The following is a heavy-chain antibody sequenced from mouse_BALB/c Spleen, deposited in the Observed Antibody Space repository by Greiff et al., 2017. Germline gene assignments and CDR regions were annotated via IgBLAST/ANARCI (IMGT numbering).Heavy chain of an antibody. Sequence: VNLVESGPGLVAPSQSLSITCTVSGFSLTSYGVHWVRQPPGKGLEWLGVIWAGGSTNYNSALMSRLSISKDNSKSQVFLKMNSLQTDDTAMYYCARDGLGRKYFDYWGQGTTLTVSS. CDR1: GFSLTSYG. D-gene: IGHD4-1*01. J-gene: IGHJ2*01. CDR3: ARDGLGRKYFDY. V-gene: IGHV2-9*02. CDR2: IWAGGST.